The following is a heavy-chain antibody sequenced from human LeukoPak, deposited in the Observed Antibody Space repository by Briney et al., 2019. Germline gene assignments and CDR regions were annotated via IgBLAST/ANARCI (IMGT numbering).Heavy chain of an antibody. V-gene: IGHV3-23*01. CDR2: ISGSGGST. CDR1: GFTFSSYA. Sequence: GGSLRLSCAASGFTFSSYAMSWVRQAPGKGLEWVSAISGSGGSTYYADSVKGRFTNSRDNSKNTLYLQMNSLRAEDTAVYYCAKDAPFYSSGWYPYGMDVWGQGTTVTVSS. J-gene: IGHJ6*02. D-gene: IGHD6-19*01. CDR3: AKDAPFYSSGWYPYGMDV.